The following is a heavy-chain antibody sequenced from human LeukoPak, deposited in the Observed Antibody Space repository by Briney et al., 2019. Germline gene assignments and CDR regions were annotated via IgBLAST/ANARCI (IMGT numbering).Heavy chain of an antibody. CDR3: ARHNPSSSWYAGGAFDI. J-gene: IGHJ3*02. D-gene: IGHD6-13*01. CDR2: INTNTGNP. Sequence: ASVKVSCKASGYTFTSYAMNWVRQAPGQGLEWMGWINTNTGNPTYAQGFTGRFVFSLDTSVSTAYLQISSLKAEDTAVYYCARHNPSSSWYAGGAFDIWGQGTMVTVSS. V-gene: IGHV7-4-1*02. CDR1: GYTFTSYA.